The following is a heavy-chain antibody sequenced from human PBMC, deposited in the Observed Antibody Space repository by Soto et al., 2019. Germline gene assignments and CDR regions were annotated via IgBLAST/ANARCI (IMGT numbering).Heavy chain of an antibody. Sequence: QVQLQQWGAGPLRPLETLSLTCGVSGGSFSGYYWAWIRQSPGKGLEWIGEINDSGSINYNPSLKIRVSISVDPSTIHFSLNLGSVTAADTAVYSCAGECHDFLTGTPWGWYVDLWGRCTLFTVSS. CDR2: INDSGSI. D-gene: IGHD3-9*01. CDR1: GGSFSGYY. V-gene: IGHV4-34*01. J-gene: IGHJ2*01. CDR3: AGECHDFLTGTPWGWYVDL.